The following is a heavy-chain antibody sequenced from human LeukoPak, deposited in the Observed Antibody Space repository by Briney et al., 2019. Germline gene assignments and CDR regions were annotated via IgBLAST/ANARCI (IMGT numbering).Heavy chain of an antibody. V-gene: IGHV1-18*01. CDR1: GYTFTSYG. Sequence: ASVKVSCKASGYTFTSYGISWVRQAPGQGLEWMGWISAYNGNTNYAQKLQGRVTMTTDTSTSTAYMELRSLRSDDTAVYYCARVALRAVAGILDYWGQGTLVTVSS. D-gene: IGHD6-19*01. J-gene: IGHJ4*02. CDR2: ISAYNGNT. CDR3: ARVALRAVAGILDY.